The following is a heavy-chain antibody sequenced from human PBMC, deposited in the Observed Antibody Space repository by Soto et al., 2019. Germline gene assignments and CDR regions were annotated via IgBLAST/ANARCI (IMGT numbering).Heavy chain of an antibody. CDR2: ISSSGSTI. CDR1: GFTFSSYE. D-gene: IGHD3-22*01. J-gene: IGHJ3*02. Sequence: GGSLRLSCAASGFTFSSYEMNWVRQAPGKGLEWVSYISSSGSTIYYADSVKGRFTTSRDNAKNSLYLQMNSLRAEDTAVYYCARDQEKWYYYDSSGSGAFDIWGQGTMVTVSS. CDR3: ARDQEKWYYYDSSGSGAFDI. V-gene: IGHV3-48*03.